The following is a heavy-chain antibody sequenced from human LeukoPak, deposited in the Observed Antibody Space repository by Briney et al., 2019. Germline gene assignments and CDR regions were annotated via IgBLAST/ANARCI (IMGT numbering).Heavy chain of an antibody. J-gene: IGHJ3*02. CDR3: ARDGGRNYDAFDI. Sequence: PGGSLRLSCAASGFTFSSYSMNWVRQAPGKGLEWVSSISSSSSYIYYADSVKGRFTISRDNAKNSLYLQMNSLRAEDTAVYYCARDGGRNYDAFDIWGQGTMVTVSS. V-gene: IGHV3-21*01. CDR2: ISSSSSYI. CDR1: GFTFSSYS. D-gene: IGHD4-11*01.